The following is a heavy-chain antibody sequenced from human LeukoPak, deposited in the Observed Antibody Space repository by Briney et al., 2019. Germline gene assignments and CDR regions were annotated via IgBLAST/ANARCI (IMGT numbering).Heavy chain of an antibody. J-gene: IGHJ6*03. Sequence: YPSETLSLTCTVPGDSISSYCWSWIRQPPGKGLEWIGYIYYSGSTYYNPSLKSRLTISVDPSNNQFSLKLSSVTAADPAVYYCARSPGLYYYMDVWGKGTTVTVSS. CDR1: GDSISSYC. V-gene: IGHV4-59*01. CDR3: ARSPGLYYYMDV. CDR2: IYYSGST.